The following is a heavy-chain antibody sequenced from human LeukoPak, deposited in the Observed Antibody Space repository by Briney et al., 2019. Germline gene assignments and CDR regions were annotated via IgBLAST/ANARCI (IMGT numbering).Heavy chain of an antibody. V-gene: IGHV3-7*01. Sequence: GGSLRLSCAASGFTFSSYWMSWVRQAPGKGLEWVANIKQDGSEKYYVDSVKGRFTISRDNAKNSLYLQMNSLRAEDTAVYYCAREGRCGGDCYYDYWGQGTLVTVSS. CDR2: IKQDGSEK. CDR1: GFTFSSYW. J-gene: IGHJ4*02. D-gene: IGHD2-21*02. CDR3: AREGRCGGDCYYDY.